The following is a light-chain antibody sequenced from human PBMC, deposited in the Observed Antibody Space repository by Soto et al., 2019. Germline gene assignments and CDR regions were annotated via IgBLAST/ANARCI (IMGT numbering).Light chain of an antibody. Sequence: EIVLTQSPGTLSVFPGERVTLSCRASQSVSGYLDWFQQKPGQAPRLLIYGASTRATGIPARFSGSGSGTDFTLTISSLEPEDFAVYYCQQRSNWRGTFGQGTRLEIK. CDR2: GAS. CDR3: QQRSNWRGT. CDR1: QSVSGY. V-gene: IGKV3-11*01. J-gene: IGKJ5*01.